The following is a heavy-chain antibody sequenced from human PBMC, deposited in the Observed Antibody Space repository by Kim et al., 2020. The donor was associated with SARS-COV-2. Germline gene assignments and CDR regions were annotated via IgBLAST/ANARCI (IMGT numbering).Heavy chain of an antibody. V-gene: IGHV3-30*18. CDR2: ISYDGSNI. J-gene: IGHJ5*02. D-gene: IGHD3-9*01. Sequence: GGSLRLSCAASGFNFSIYGMHWVRQAPGKGLEWVAVISYDGSNIYYTDSVKGRFTISRDNSKNTLYLQMNSLRAEDTAVYYCAKDEGDFDWSLEGSWGQGTLVTVSS. CDR3: AKDEGDFDWSLEGS. CDR1: GFNFSIYG.